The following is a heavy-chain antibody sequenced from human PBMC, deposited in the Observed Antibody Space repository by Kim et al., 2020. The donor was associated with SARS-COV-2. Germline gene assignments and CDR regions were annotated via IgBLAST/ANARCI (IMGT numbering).Heavy chain of an antibody. CDR2: INPYSGGA. CDR1: GYSFTGFY. CDR3: TRDDTLGYSVY. V-gene: IGHV1-2*06. Sequence: ASVKVSCKASGYSFTGFYIHWARQAPGQGLEWMGRINPYSGGANYARKFQGRVTVTSDTSLNTAYMDLSGLTSDDTAVYFCTRDDTLGYSVYWGQGTLVAVSS. D-gene: IGHD5-18*01. J-gene: IGHJ4*02.